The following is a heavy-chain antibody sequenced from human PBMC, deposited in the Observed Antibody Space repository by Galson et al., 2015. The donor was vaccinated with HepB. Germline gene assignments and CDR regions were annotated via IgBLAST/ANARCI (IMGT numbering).Heavy chain of an antibody. V-gene: IGHV3-11*01. CDR3: AKEVERWLQLPLNANHFYYYGMDV. J-gene: IGHJ6*02. CDR2: ISSSGSTI. D-gene: IGHD5-24*01. CDR1: GFTFSDYY. Sequence: SLRLSCAASGFTFSDYYMSWIRQAPGKGLEWVSYISSSGSTIYYADSVKGRFTISRGNAKNSLYLQMNSLRAEDTAVYYCAKEVERWLQLPLNANHFYYYGMDVWGQGTTVTVSS.